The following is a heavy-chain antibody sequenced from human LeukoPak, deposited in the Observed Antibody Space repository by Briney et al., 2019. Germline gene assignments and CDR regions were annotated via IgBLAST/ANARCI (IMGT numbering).Heavy chain of an antibody. Sequence: GGSLRLSCAASGFTFSSYAMHWVRQAPGKGLEWVAVISYDGSNKYYADSVKGRFTISRDNSKNTLYLQMNSLRAEDTAVYYCARDHHYDSSGYYFYFDYWGQGTLVTVSS. D-gene: IGHD3-22*01. V-gene: IGHV3-30-3*01. CDR3: ARDHHYDSSGYYFYFDY. J-gene: IGHJ4*02. CDR2: ISYDGSNK. CDR1: GFTFSSYA.